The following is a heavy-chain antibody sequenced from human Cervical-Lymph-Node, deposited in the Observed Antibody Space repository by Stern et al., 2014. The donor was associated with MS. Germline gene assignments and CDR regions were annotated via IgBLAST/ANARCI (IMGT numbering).Heavy chain of an antibody. D-gene: IGHD3-10*01. V-gene: IGHV2-5*02. J-gene: IGHJ3*02. CDR1: GFSLRTNGVA. CDR3: VYAPPGEFLEDAFDI. Sequence: QVTLKESGPTLVKPTETLRLTCTFSGFSLRTNGVAVGWLRQTPGKALEXQALLYWDGHNRYNPSMKRRLTITKDPSQSQVVLKMTGLDPVDTATYYCVYAPPGEFLEDAFDIWGQGTMVTISS. CDR2: LYWDGHN.